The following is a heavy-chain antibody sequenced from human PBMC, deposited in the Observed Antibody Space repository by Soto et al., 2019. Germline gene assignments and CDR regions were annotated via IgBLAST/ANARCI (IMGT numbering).Heavy chain of an antibody. D-gene: IGHD3-3*01. CDR2: ISAYNGNT. J-gene: IGHJ4*02. CDR3: ARAGYDFWSGYFGEDS. CDR1: VYTFTGYG. V-gene: IGHV1-18*01. Sequence: ASVKVSSKSSVYTFTGYGISCVRQAPGKGLEWMGWISAYNGNTNYAQKLQGRVTMTTDTSTSTAYMELRSLRSDDTAVYYCARAGYDFWSGYFGEDSWGQGTLVTVSS.